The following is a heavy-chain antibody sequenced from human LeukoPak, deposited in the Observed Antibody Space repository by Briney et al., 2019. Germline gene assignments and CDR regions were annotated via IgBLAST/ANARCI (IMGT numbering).Heavy chain of an antibody. CDR3: ARDGYDFWSGYYTAQPNWFDP. V-gene: IGHV3-48*03. Sequence: GGSLRLSCAASGFTFSSYEMNWVRQAPGKGLEWVSYISSSGSTIYYADSVKGRFTISRDNAKNSLYLQMNSLRAEDTAVYYCARDGYDFWSGYYTAQPNWFDPWGQGTLVTVSS. J-gene: IGHJ5*02. CDR2: ISSSGSTI. CDR1: GFTFSSYE. D-gene: IGHD3-3*01.